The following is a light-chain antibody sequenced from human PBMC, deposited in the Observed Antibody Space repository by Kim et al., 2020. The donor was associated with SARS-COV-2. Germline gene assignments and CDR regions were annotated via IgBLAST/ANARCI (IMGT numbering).Light chain of an antibody. V-gene: IGLV3-19*01. Sequence: ALGQTVRITCQGDSLRDFYASWYQQKPGQAPILVIYANNNRPSGIPDRFSGSSSGNTASLTITGAQAEDEADYYCNSRDNNANHVVFGGGTKLTVL. J-gene: IGLJ2*01. CDR2: ANN. CDR1: SLRDFY. CDR3: NSRDNNANHVV.